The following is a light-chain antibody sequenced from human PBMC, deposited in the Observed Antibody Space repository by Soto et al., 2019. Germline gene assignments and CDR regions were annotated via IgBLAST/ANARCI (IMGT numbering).Light chain of an antibody. J-gene: IGLJ1*01. CDR3: GSYTTSSTQV. CDR1: SSDVGGYNY. V-gene: IGLV2-14*01. Sequence: QSALTQPASVSGSPGQSITISCTATSSDVGGYNYVSWYQQHPGKAPKLMIYDVSNRPSGVSNRFSGSKSGNTASLTISGLQAEDEADYYCGSYTTSSTQVFGTGTKLIVL. CDR2: DVS.